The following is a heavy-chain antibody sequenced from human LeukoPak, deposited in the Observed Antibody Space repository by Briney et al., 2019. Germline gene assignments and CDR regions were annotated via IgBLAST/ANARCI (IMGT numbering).Heavy chain of an antibody. J-gene: IGHJ4*02. CDR1: GGSFSGYY. CDR2: INHSGST. CDR3: ASSDPSQISPSLDY. Sequence: PSDTLSLTCAVYGGSFSGYYWSWIRQPPGKGLEWIGEINHSGSTNYNPSLKSRVTISVDTSKNQFSLKLSSVTAADTAAYYCASSDPSQISPSLDYWGQGTLVTVSS. D-gene: IGHD3-3*01. V-gene: IGHV4-34*01.